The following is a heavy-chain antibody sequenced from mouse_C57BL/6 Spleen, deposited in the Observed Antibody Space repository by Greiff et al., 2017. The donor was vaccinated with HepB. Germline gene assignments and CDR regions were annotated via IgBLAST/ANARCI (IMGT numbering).Heavy chain of an antibody. J-gene: IGHJ4*01. CDR1: GYTFTSYW. CDR2: IYPGNSDT. V-gene: IGHV1-5*01. CDR3: TRGLNYGSSPYAMDY. D-gene: IGHD1-1*01. Sequence: DVQLQESGTVLARPGASVKMSCKTSGYTFTSYWMHWVKQRPGQGLEWIGAIYPGNSDTSYNQKFKGKAKLTAVTSASTAYMELSSLTNEDSAVYYWTRGLNYGSSPYAMDYWGQGTSVTVSS.